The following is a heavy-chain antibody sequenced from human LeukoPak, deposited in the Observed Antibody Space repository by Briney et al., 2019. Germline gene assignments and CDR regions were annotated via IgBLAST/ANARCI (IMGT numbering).Heavy chain of an antibody. CDR3: ARVDPYCSSTSCSFDY. CDR2: IYTSGST. J-gene: IGHJ4*02. Sequence: SQTLSLTCTVSGGSIGSGSYYWSWIRQPAGKGLEWIGRIYTSGSTNYNPSLKSRVTISVDTSKNQFSLKLSSVTAADTAVYYCARVDPYCSSTSCSFDYWGQGTLVTVSS. CDR1: GGSIGSGSYY. D-gene: IGHD2-2*01. V-gene: IGHV4-61*02.